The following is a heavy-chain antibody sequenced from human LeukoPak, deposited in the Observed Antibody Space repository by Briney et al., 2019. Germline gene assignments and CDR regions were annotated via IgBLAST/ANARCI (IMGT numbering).Heavy chain of an antibody. Sequence: ASVKVSCKASGYTFTSYAMHWVRQAPGQRLEWMGWINAGNGNTKYSQKFQGRVTITRDTSASTAYMELSRLRSDDTAVYYCARGYGDYGFDYWGQGTLVTVSS. CDR2: INAGNGNT. CDR1: GYTFTSYA. V-gene: IGHV1-3*01. D-gene: IGHD4-17*01. J-gene: IGHJ4*02. CDR3: ARGYGDYGFDY.